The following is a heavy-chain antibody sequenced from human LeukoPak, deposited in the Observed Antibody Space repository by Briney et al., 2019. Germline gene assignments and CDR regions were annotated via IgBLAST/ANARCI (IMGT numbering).Heavy chain of an antibody. J-gene: IGHJ4*02. CDR1: GFTFSDYY. Sequence: GGSLRLSCAASGFTFSDYYMSWIRQAPGKGLEWVSYISSSSSYTNYADSAKGRFTISRDNAKNSLYLQMNSLRAEDTAVYYCARGPPYSSSWYLDYWGQGTLVTVSS. CDR2: ISSSSSYT. V-gene: IGHV3-11*06. CDR3: ARGPPYSSSWYLDY. D-gene: IGHD6-13*01.